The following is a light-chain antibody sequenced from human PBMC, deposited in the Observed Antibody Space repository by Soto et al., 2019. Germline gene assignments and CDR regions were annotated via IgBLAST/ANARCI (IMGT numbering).Light chain of an antibody. CDR2: DGG. CDR3: QVWDSDTDHPV. Sequence: SNELTQPPSVSVAPGQTATIACGGNNIGTKSVNWYQQKPGQAPVLVVYDGGDRPSGIPERFSGSKSGNTATLTISRVEAGDEADYYCQVWDSDTDHPVFGGGTKLTVL. CDR1: NIGTKS. J-gene: IGLJ3*02. V-gene: IGLV3-21*02.